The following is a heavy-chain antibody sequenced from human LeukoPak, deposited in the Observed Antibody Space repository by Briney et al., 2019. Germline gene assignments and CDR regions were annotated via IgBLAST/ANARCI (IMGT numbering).Heavy chain of an antibody. CDR1: GFTLNSNW. Sequence: GGSLRLSCAVSGFTLNSNWIHWVRQAPGQGLVWVSRINEDGRGTSYADSVKGRFTISKDDAKNTAYLQMNSLRAEDTAVYYCAKSRLPYGSASYVRDWGQGTLVTVSS. CDR3: AKSRLPYGSASYVRD. V-gene: IGHV3-74*01. D-gene: IGHD6-19*01. CDR2: INEDGRGT. J-gene: IGHJ4*02.